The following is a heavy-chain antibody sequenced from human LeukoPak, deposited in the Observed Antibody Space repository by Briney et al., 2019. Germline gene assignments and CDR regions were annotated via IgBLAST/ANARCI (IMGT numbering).Heavy chain of an antibody. CDR1: GFTFSSYD. J-gene: IGHJ4*02. CDR3: AKVGERRDGYSYFDY. Sequence: GGSLRLSCAASGFTFSSYDMHWVRQATGKGLEWVSAIGTAGDTYYPGSVKGRFTISRENAKNSLYLQMNSPRAEDTAVYYCAKVGERRDGYSYFDYWGQGTLVTVSS. D-gene: IGHD5-24*01. CDR2: IGTAGDT. V-gene: IGHV3-13*01.